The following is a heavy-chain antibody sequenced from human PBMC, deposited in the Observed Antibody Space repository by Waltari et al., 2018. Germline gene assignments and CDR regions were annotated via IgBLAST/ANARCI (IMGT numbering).Heavy chain of an antibody. D-gene: IGHD3-10*01. CDR1: GGTFSSYA. V-gene: IGHV1-69*05. Sequence: QVQLVQSGAEVKKPGSSVKVSCKASGGTFSSYAISWVRQAPGQGLEWMGGIIPIFGTANYAQKFQGRVTITTDESTSTAYMELSSLRSEDTAVYYCARHPTQWGVRGALGERGWFDPWGQGTLVTVSS. CDR2: IIPIFGTA. J-gene: IGHJ5*02. CDR3: ARHPTQWGVRGALGERGWFDP.